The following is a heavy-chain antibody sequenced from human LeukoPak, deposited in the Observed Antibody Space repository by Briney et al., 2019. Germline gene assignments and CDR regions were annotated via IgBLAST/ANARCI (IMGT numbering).Heavy chain of an antibody. CDR3: ARDRGKDYFDS. D-gene: IGHD4-23*01. CDR2: ISYDGNTK. J-gene: IGHJ4*02. Sequence: GGSLRLSCAASGFTFVSYRIHWVRQAPGKGLEWVAVISYDGNTKYYADSVKGRFSISRDNSKNTLYLQMNSLRVEDTAIYYCARDRGKDYFDSWGQGTQVTVSS. CDR1: GFTFVSYR. V-gene: IGHV3-30*12.